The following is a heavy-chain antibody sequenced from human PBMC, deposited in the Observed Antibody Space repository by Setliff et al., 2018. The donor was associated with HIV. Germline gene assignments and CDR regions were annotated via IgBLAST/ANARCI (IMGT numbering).Heavy chain of an antibody. J-gene: IGHJ4*02. CDR1: GGSITGYY. CDR2: IYYSGNT. V-gene: IGHV4-59*01. CDR3: AREYYYDSSGYGY. Sequence: SETLSLTCTVSGGSITGYYWSWIRQPPGKGLEWIGWIYYSGNTRYNPSLKSRVTISLDTSKNRFSLQLTSVTAADTAVYYCAREYYYDSSGYGYWGQGTLVTVSS. D-gene: IGHD3-22*01.